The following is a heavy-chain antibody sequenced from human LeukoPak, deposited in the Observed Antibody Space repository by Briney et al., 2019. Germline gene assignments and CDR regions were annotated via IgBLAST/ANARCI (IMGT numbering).Heavy chain of an antibody. J-gene: IGHJ4*02. V-gene: IGHV4-34*01. CDR3: ARMRRTYSSSWYVGFFDY. CDR1: GGSFSGYY. CDR2: INHSGST. D-gene: IGHD6-13*01. Sequence: PSETLSLTCAVYGGSFSGYYWSWIRQPPGKGLEWIGEINHSGSTNYNPSLKSRVTISVDTSKNQFSLKLSSVTAADTAVYYCARMRRTYSSSWYVGFFDYWGQGTLVTVSS.